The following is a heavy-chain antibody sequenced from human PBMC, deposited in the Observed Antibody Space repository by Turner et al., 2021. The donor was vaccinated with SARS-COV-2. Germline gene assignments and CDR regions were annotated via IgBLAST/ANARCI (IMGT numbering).Heavy chain of an antibody. V-gene: IGHV3-33*01. D-gene: IGHD6-13*01. J-gene: IGHJ4*02. CDR2: IWYDGSNK. CDR3: ARDRVSSSWTFDY. CDR1: GFIFSSYG. Sequence: QVQLVESGGGVVQPGRSLRLSCAASGFIFSSYGMHWVRQAPGKGLEWVAVIWYDGSNKYYADSVKGRFTISRDNSKNTLYLQMNSLRAEDTAVYYCARDRVSSSWTFDYWGQGTLVTVSS.